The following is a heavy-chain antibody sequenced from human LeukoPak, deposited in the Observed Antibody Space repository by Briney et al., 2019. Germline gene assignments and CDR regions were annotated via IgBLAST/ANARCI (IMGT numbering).Heavy chain of an antibody. V-gene: IGHV5-51*01. CDR3: ARYGVGATTRSRLGYYFDY. D-gene: IGHD1-26*01. CDR1: GYSFTSYW. CDR2: IYPGDSDT. J-gene: IGHJ4*02. Sequence: GESLKISCKGSGYSFTSYWIGWVRQMPGKGLEWMGIIYPGDSDTRYSPSFQGQVTTSADKSISTAYLQWSSLKASDTAMYYCARYGVGATTRSRLGYYFDYWGQGTLVTVSS.